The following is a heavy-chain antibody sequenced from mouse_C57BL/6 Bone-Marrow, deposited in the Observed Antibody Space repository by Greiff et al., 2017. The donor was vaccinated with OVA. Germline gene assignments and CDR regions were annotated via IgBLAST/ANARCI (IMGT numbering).Heavy chain of an antibody. Sequence: EVKLMESGGGLVQPGGSLKLSCAASGFTFSDYYMYWVRQTPEKRLEWVAYISNGGGSTYYPDTVKGRFTISRDNAKNTLYLQMSRLKSEDTAMYYCARPCTTVGEIPFAYWGQGTLVTVSA. CDR2: ISNGGGST. J-gene: IGHJ3*01. CDR3: ARPCTTVGEIPFAY. D-gene: IGHD1-1*01. V-gene: IGHV5-12*01. CDR1: GFTFSDYY.